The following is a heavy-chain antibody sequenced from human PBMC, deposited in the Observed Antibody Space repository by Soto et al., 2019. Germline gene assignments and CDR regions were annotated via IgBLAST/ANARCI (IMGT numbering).Heavy chain of an antibody. D-gene: IGHD4-17*01. CDR3: ARDLRGHYGP. J-gene: IGHJ3*01. CDR1: GFNFRNFN. V-gene: IGHV3-21*06. CDR2: VSGSSSYI. Sequence: GGSLRLSCEGSGFNFRNFNMIWVRQAPGKGLEWVSSVSGSSSYIYYADSVKGRFTVSRDNANNLVFLQMNGLRPEDTAMYYCARDLRGHYGPWGQGTMVTVSS.